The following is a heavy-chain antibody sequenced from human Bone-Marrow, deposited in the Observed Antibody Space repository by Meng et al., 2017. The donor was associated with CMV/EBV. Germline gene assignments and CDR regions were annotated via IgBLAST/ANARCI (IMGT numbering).Heavy chain of an antibody. D-gene: IGHD6-6*01. Sequence: GGSLRLSCAASGFTFSSYAMHWVRQAPGKGLEWVAVISYDGSNKYYADSVKGRFTISRDNSKNTLYLQMNSLRAEDTAVYYCAGGRGGLVGYWGQGTLVTVSS. CDR1: GFTFSSYA. J-gene: IGHJ4*02. CDR2: ISYDGSNK. V-gene: IGHV3-30-3*01. CDR3: AGGRGGLVGY.